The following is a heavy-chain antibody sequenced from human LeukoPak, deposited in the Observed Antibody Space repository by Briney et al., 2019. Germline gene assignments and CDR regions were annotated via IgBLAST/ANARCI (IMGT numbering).Heavy chain of an antibody. J-gene: IGHJ4*02. Sequence: GGSLRLSCAASGFTFSTDAMTWVRQAPGKGLQWVSAISGSGGDTYYEDSVRGRFTISRDNSKNMMYLQMNSLRAEDTAVYYCARDSTGWSKNYWGQGTLVTVSS. V-gene: IGHV3-23*01. CDR3: ARDSTGWSKNY. D-gene: IGHD6-19*01. CDR2: ISGSGGDT. CDR1: GFTFSTDA.